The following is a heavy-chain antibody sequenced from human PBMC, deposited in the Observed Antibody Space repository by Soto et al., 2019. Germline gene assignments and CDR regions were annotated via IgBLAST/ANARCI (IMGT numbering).Heavy chain of an antibody. CDR3: AKLGNHYYYDSSGISRAFDS. CDR2: INTGGGT. D-gene: IGHD3-22*01. V-gene: IGHV3-23*01. J-gene: IGHJ4*02. Sequence: GGSLRLSCAASGFTFSSYAMSWVRQAPGKGLEWVSGINTGGGTYYADSVKGRFTISRDNSKNTLFLQMNSLRVEDTAVYYCAKLGNHYYYDSSGISRAFDSWGQGTLVTVSS. CDR1: GFTFSSYA.